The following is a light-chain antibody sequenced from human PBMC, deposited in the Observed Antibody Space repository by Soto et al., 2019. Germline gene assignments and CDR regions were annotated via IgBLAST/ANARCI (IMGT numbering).Light chain of an antibody. CDR1: QSVSSIY. V-gene: IGKV3-20*01. CDR2: GAS. CDR3: HQYRSSPQT. J-gene: IGKJ1*01. Sequence: EIVFTQAPGTLSFSPGERATLSCRASQSVSSIYLAWYQQKPGQAPRLLVYGASSRATGVPDRFSASGSGTDFTLTISGLEPEDFAVYFCHQYRSSPQTLGQGTKVDIK.